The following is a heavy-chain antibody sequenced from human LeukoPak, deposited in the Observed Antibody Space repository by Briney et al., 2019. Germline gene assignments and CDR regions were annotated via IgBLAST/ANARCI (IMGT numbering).Heavy chain of an antibody. CDR3: ARDPDTSSKVDF. CDR2: ISQSGSAL. J-gene: IGHJ4*02. D-gene: IGHD3-16*01. CDR1: GFAFSDHC. Sequence: PGGPLRLSCAASGFAFSDHCMSWIRQTPGKGLEWISYISQSGSALYYGDSVKGRFTISRDNTKKSLYLQMDSLRAEDTAVYYCARDPDTSSKVDFWGQGTLVTVSS. V-gene: IGHV3-11*01.